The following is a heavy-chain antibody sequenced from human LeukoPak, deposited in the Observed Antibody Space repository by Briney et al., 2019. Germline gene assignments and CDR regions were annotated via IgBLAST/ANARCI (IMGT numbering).Heavy chain of an antibody. J-gene: IGHJ4*02. CDR3: ARSTIFGVEIDY. CDR1: GFTFSSYW. D-gene: IGHD3-3*01. Sequence: QAGGSLRLSCAASGFTFSSYWMHWVRQAPGMGLVWVSRINSDGSSTSYADSVKGRFTISRDNAKNTLYLQMNSLRAEDTAVYYCARSTIFGVEIDYWGQGTLVTVSS. V-gene: IGHV3-74*01. CDR2: INSDGSST.